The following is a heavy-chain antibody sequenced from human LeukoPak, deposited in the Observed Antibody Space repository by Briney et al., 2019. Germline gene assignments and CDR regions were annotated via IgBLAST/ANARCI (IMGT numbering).Heavy chain of an antibody. Sequence: PSETLSLTCAVYGGSFSYYYWSWIRQPPEKGLEWIGYIYSSGDTNYNPSLKSRVTISIDTSKNQFSLKLSSVTAADTAVYYCASHYYSSGYSGYYVDYWGQGTLVTVSS. CDR1: GGSFSYYY. J-gene: IGHJ4*02. D-gene: IGHD3-22*01. CDR2: IYSSGDT. CDR3: ASHYYSSGYSGYYVDY. V-gene: IGHV4-59*01.